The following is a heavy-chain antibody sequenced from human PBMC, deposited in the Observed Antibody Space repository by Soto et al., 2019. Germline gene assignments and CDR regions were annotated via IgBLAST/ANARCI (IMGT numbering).Heavy chain of an antibody. CDR2: VSGSGRSK. J-gene: IGHJ4*02. Sequence: GGSLRLSCTASGFTFSTYAMTWVRQAPGKGLEWVSTVSGSGRSKYYGDSVKGRFTISRDNSKNTVYLQMNSLRAEDTAVYYCAKDAGYYDDTSGYFYFDDWGQGTRVTVSS. CDR1: GFTFSTYA. V-gene: IGHV3-23*01. D-gene: IGHD3-22*01. CDR3: AKDAGYYDDTSGYFYFDD.